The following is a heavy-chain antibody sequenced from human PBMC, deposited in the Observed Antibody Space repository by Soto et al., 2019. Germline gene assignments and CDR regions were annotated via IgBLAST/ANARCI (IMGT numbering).Heavy chain of an antibody. CDR3: ARESNIGAFDY. CDR1: GFTVSSNY. J-gene: IGHJ4*02. V-gene: IGHV3-53*01. Sequence: GSLRLSCAASGFTVSSNYMSWVRQAPGKGLEWVSVIYSGGSTYYADSVKDRFTISRDNSKNTLYLQMNSLRAEDTAVYYCARESNIGAFDYWGQGTLVTVSS. CDR2: IYSGGST. D-gene: IGHD5-12*01.